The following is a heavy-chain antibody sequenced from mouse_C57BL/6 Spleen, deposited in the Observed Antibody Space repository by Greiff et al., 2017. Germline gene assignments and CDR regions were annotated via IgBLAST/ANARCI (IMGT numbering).Heavy chain of an antibody. CDR2: IRLKSDNYAT. Sequence: EVKVVESGGGLVQPGGSMKLSCVASGFTFSNYWMNWVRQSPEKGLEWVAQIRLKSDNYATHYAESVKGRFTISRDDSKSSVYLQMNNLRAEDTGIYYCTPDYYGSSYYWGQGTTLTVSS. CDR1: GFTFSNYW. D-gene: IGHD1-1*01. V-gene: IGHV6-3*01. J-gene: IGHJ2*01. CDR3: TPDYYGSSYY.